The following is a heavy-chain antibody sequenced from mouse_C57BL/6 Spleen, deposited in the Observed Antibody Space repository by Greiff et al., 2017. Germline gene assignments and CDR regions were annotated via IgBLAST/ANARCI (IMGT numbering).Heavy chain of an antibody. CDR1: GFTFSDYY. J-gene: IGHJ3*01. D-gene: IGHD2-3*01. Sequence: DVMLVESEGGLVQPGSSMKLSCTASGFTFSDYYMAWVRQVPEKGLEWVANINYDGSSTYYLDSLTSRFIISRDNAKNILYLQMSSLKSEDTATYYCARDDGYFAYWGQGTLVTVSA. CDR3: ARDDGYFAY. V-gene: IGHV5-16*01. CDR2: INYDGSST.